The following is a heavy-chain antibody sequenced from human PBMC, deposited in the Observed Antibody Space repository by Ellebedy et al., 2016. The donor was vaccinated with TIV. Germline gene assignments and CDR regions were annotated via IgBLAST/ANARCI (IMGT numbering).Heavy chain of an antibody. D-gene: IGHD3-10*01. J-gene: IGHJ4*02. CDR3: AKEFHNEGYGAFFDF. V-gene: IGHV3-64*04. CDR1: GFTFSSSA. Sequence: GGSLRLSXSASGFTFSSSAMHWVRQAPGKGLEYISTISNNGGSTYYADSVKGRFTISRDNSKNTLDLQMNSLRTEDTAVYYCAKEFHNEGYGAFFDFWGRGTLVTVSS. CDR2: ISNNGGST.